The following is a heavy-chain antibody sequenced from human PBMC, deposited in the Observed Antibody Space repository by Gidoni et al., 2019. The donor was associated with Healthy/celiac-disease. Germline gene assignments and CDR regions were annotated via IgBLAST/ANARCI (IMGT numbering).Heavy chain of an antibody. CDR3: ARGGFHYYDSSGYYNWFDP. D-gene: IGHD3-22*01. CDR1: GYTFTSYD. Sequence: VQLVQSGAEVQKPGASVKVSCKAPGYTFTSYDINWVPQATGQGLEWMGWMNPNSGNTGYEQKFHGRVTMTRNTSISTAYMELSSLRSKDTAVYYCARGGFHYYDSSGYYNWFDPWGQGTLVTVSS. CDR2: MNPNSGNT. V-gene: IGHV1-8*01. J-gene: IGHJ5*02.